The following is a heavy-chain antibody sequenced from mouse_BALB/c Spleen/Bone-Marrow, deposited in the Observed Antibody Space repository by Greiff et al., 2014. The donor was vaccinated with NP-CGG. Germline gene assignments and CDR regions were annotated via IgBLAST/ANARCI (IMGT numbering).Heavy chain of an antibody. J-gene: IGHJ4*01. CDR1: GYTFTSYW. D-gene: IGHD2-1*01. CDR3: ARKGYGNYHYYAMDY. CDR2: INPSTGYT. V-gene: IGHV1-7*01. Sequence: SGAELAKPGASVKMSCKASGYTFTSYWMYWIKQRPGQGLEWIGYINPSTGYTEYNQKFKDKATLTADKSSNTAYMQLSSLTSEDSAVYYCARKGYGNYHYYAMDYWGQGTSVTASS.